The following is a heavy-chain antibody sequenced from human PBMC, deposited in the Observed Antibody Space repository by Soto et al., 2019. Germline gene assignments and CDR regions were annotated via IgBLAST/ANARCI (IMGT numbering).Heavy chain of an antibody. D-gene: IGHD3-22*01. CDR1: GGSISSYY. V-gene: IGHV4-59*01. CDR3: ARDYYDSSAPKWCDP. CDR2: IYYSGST. J-gene: IGHJ5*02. Sequence: PSETLSLTCTVSGGSISSYYWSWIRQPPGKGLEWIGYIYYSGSTNYNPSLKSRVTISVDTSKNQFSLKLSSVTAADTAVYYCARDYYDSSAPKWCDPWAQGTLV.